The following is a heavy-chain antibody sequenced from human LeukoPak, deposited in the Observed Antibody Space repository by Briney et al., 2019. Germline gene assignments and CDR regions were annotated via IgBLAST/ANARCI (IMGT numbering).Heavy chain of an antibody. CDR3: AKDFWSGYFDY. J-gene: IGHJ4*02. Sequence: GGSLRLSCAASGFTFSSYGMHWVRQAPGKGLDWVAVIWYDGSNKYYADSVKGRFTISRDNSKNTLYLQMNSLRAEDTAVYYCAKDFWSGYFDYWGQGTLVTVSS. CDR1: GFTFSSYG. D-gene: IGHD3-3*01. V-gene: IGHV3-33*06. CDR2: IWYDGSNK.